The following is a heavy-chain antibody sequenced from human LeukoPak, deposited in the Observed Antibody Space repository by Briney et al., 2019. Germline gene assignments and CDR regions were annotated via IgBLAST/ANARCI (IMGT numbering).Heavy chain of an antibody. Sequence: GGSLRLSCAASGFTFSNYAMSWARQAPGKGLEWVSAISGGGSTTYSADSVKGRFTISRDNSKNTLYLQMNSLRAEDTAVYYCAKADIVVVIPFDYWGQGTLVTVSS. D-gene: IGHD3-22*01. CDR1: GFTFSNYA. CDR3: AKADIVVVIPFDY. CDR2: ISGGGSTT. V-gene: IGHV3-23*01. J-gene: IGHJ4*02.